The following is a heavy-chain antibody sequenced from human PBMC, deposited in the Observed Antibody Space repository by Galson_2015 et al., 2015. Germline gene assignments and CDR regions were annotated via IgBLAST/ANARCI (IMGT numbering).Heavy chain of an antibody. CDR2: ISWDGGST. V-gene: IGHV3-43*01. CDR1: GFTFDDYT. J-gene: IGHJ6*02. CDR3: AKDTMITFGGVIAPLGGMDV. D-gene: IGHD3-16*02. Sequence: SLRLSCAASGFTFDDYTMHWVRQAPGKGLEWVSLISWDGGSTYYADSVKGRFTISRDNSKNSLYLQMNSLRTEDTALYYCAKDTMITFGGVIAPLGGMDVWGQGTTVTVSS.